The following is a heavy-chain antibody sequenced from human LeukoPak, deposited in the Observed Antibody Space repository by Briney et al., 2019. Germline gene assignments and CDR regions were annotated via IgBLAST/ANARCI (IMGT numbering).Heavy chain of an antibody. V-gene: IGHV3-15*01. CDR3: MSDLDN. CDR1: GFTFGDYA. Sequence: GGSLRLSCTASGFTFGDYAMSWVRQAQGKGLEWVGRIKTKGEGGTVDYAAPVKGRFTISRDNSKNTLYLQMNSLKTEDTAIYYCMSDLDNWGQGTLVTVSS. J-gene: IGHJ4*02. CDR2: IKTKGEGGTV.